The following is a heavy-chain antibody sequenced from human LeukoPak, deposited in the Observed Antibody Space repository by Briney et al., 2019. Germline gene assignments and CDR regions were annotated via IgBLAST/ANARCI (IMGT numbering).Heavy chain of an antibody. CDR2: VLYSGST. V-gene: IGHV4-59*01. Sequence: PSETLSLTCTVSGGSITSYLWSWIRQSSGRGLEWLGSVLYSGSTNYNPSLSGRVAISIDTSKRQFSLKLRSVTTADTAVYYCARANLYYFDYWGQGTPVTVSS. J-gene: IGHJ4*02. CDR1: GGSITSYL. CDR3: ARANLYYFDY.